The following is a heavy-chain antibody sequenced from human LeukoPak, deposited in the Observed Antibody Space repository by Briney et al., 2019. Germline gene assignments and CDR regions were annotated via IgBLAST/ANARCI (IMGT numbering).Heavy chain of an antibody. J-gene: IGHJ4*02. V-gene: IGHV4-39*07. CDR3: ARDGCSGGSCYSDY. CDR2: IYYSGST. CDR1: GGSISSSSYY. D-gene: IGHD2-15*01. Sequence: SETLSLTCTVSGGSISSSSYYWGWIRQPPGKGLEWIGSIYYSGSTYYNPSLKSRVTISVDTSENQFSLKLSSVTAADTAVYYCARDGCSGGSCYSDYWGQGTLVTVSS.